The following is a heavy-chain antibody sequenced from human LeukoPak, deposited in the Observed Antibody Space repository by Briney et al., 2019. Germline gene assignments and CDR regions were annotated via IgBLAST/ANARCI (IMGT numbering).Heavy chain of an antibody. Sequence: TGGSLRLSCAASAFTFSSYGMNWVRQAPGKGLEWVSAISPSGDSTSYADSVKGRFTISRDNSKNTLYLQMNSLRAEDTAVYYCARGKPYYDILTGYYPIDYWGQGTLVTVSS. CDR3: ARGKPYYDILTGYYPIDY. J-gene: IGHJ4*02. D-gene: IGHD3-9*01. CDR2: ISPSGDST. V-gene: IGHV3-23*01. CDR1: AFTFSSYG.